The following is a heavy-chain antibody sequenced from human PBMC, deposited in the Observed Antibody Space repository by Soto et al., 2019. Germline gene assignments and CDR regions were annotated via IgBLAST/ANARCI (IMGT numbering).Heavy chain of an antibody. Sequence: ASVKVSCNASGDTFTSYGISWLRQAPGQALEWMGWISAYNGNTNYAQKLQGRVTMTTDTSTSTAYMELRSLRSDDTAVYYCARDREQWLVYNWFDPWGQGTLVTVSS. CDR1: GDTFTSYG. CDR2: ISAYNGNT. D-gene: IGHD6-19*01. CDR3: ARDREQWLVYNWFDP. J-gene: IGHJ5*02. V-gene: IGHV1-18*01.